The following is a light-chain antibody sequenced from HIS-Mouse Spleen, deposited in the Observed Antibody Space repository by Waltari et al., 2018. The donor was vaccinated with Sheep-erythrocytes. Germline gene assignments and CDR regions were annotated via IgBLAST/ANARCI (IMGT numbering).Light chain of an antibody. CDR1: SSDVGSYNL. Sequence: QSALTQPASVSGSPGQSITITCTGTSSDVGSYNLVSWYQQHPGKAPKLMIYEGSKRPSGVSNRFSGAKSRNTAYLTISGLQAEDEADYYRCSYAGSSTPWVFGGGTKLTVL. CDR3: CSYAGSSTPWV. J-gene: IGLJ3*02. CDR2: EGS. V-gene: IGLV2-23*01.